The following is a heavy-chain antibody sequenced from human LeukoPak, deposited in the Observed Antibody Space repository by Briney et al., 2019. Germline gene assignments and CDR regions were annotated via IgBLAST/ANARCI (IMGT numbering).Heavy chain of an antibody. D-gene: IGHD2-2*01. V-gene: IGHV1-2*04. CDR2: INPNSGGT. CDR1: GYTFTGYY. CDR3: ARGALGIVVVPAAFDY. J-gene: IGHJ4*02. Sequence: ASVKVSCKASGYTFTGYYMHWVRQAPGQGLEWMGWINPNSGGTNYAQKFQGWVTMTRDTSISTAYMELSRLRSDDTAVYYCARGALGIVVVPAAFDYWGQGTLVTVSS.